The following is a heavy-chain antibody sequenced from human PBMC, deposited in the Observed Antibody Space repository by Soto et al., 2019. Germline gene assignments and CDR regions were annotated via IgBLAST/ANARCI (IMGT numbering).Heavy chain of an antibody. Sequence: EVQLVESGGGLVQPGGSLRLSCAASGFMFNSYAMHWVRQAPGKGLEYVSAISSLGDSTFYANSVKDRFTISRDNSKNTLYLQMGSLRAEDMAVYYCARRTAGWYFDLWGRGTLVTVSP. CDR2: ISSLGDST. V-gene: IGHV3-64*01. D-gene: IGHD2-21*02. J-gene: IGHJ2*01. CDR3: ARRTAGWYFDL. CDR1: GFMFNSYA.